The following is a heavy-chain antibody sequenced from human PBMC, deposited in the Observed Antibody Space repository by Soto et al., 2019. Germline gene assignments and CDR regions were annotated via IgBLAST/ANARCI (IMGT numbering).Heavy chain of an antibody. J-gene: IGHJ4*02. D-gene: IGHD3-9*01. CDR3: ARQDILTGYHFDY. CDR1: GGSISSSSYY. V-gene: IGHV4-39*01. CDR2: IYYSGST. Sequence: QLQLQESGPGLVKPSETLSLTCTVSGGSISSSSYYWGWIRQPPGKGLEWIGSIYYSGSTYYNPSLKSRVTISVDTSKNQFSLKLSSVTAADTAVYYCARQDILTGYHFDYWGQGTLVTVSS.